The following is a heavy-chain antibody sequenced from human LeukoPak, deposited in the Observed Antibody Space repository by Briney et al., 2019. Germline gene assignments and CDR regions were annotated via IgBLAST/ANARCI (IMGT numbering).Heavy chain of an antibody. D-gene: IGHD3-9*01. CDR3: ARDTPYYDILTGYYREANYYYGMDV. J-gene: IGHJ6*04. Sequence: SETLSLTCTVSGGSISSYYWSWIRQPPGKGLEWIGYIYYSASTNYNPSLKSRVTISVDTSKNQFSLKLSSVTAADTAVYYCARDTPYYDILTGYYREANYYYGMDVWGKGTTVTVSS. V-gene: IGHV4-59*01. CDR2: IYYSAST. CDR1: GGSISSYY.